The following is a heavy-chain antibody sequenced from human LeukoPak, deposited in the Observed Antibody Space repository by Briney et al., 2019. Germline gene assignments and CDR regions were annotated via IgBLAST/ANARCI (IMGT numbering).Heavy chain of an antibody. CDR1: GYTFTGYH. Sequence: ASVKVSCKASGYTFTGYHMHGVRQAPGQGLEWMGWINPNSGGTNYAQKFQGRVTMTRDTSISTAYMELSRLRSDDTAVYYCARIRNNWGEIDYWGQGTLVTVSS. CDR3: ARIRNNWGEIDY. J-gene: IGHJ4*02. CDR2: INPNSGGT. V-gene: IGHV1-2*02. D-gene: IGHD7-27*01.